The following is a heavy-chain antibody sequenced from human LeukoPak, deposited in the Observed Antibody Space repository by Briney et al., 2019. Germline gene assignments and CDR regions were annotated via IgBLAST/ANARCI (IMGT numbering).Heavy chain of an antibody. V-gene: IGHV4-31*03. CDR3: AREGGSSSKFDY. J-gene: IGHJ4*02. CDR1: GGSISSGGYY. Sequence: SETLSLTCTVSGGSISSGGYYWSWIRQHPGTGLEWIGYIYYSGSTYYNPSLKSRVTISVDTSKNQFSLKLSSVTAADTAVYYCAREGGSSSKFDYWGQGTLVTVSS. D-gene: IGHD6-6*01. CDR2: IYYSGST.